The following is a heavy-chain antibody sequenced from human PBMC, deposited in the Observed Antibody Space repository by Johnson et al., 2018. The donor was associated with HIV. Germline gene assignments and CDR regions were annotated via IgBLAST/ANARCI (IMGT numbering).Heavy chain of an antibody. CDR3: AKSHASFELSGEDVFHI. CDR2: ISRNGGKT. V-gene: IGHV3-64*07. J-gene: IGHJ3*02. Sequence: EVQLVESGGGLVQPGGSLRLSCAASRFTFSAYPMHWVRQAPWKGLEYVSAISRNGGKTYYADSVKGRFTIARDNSKNTLYLQMGSLRAEDTAVYYCAKSHASFELSGEDVFHIWGQGTMVTVSS. CDR1: RFTFSAYP. D-gene: IGHD1-26*01.